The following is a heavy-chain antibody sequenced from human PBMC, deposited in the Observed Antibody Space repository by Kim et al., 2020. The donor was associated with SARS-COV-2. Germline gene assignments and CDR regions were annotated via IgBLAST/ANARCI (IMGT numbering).Heavy chain of an antibody. J-gene: IGHJ4*02. D-gene: IGHD6-19*01. CDR3: AKDQEWLVRPLIAPASPFDY. Sequence: GGSLRLSCAASGFTFSSYGMHWVRQAPGKGLEWVAVISYDGSNKYYADSVKGRFTISRDNSKNTLYLQMNSLRAEDTAVYYCAKDQEWLVRPLIAPASPFDYWGQGTLVTVSS. CDR1: GFTFSSYG. V-gene: IGHV3-30*18. CDR2: ISYDGSNK.